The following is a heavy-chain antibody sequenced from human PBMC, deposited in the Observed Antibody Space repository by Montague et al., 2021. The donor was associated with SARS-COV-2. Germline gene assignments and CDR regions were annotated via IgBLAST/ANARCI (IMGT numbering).Heavy chain of an antibody. D-gene: IGHD6-6*01. CDR2: INSDGTTM. CDR3: ARGDSSGLGY. CDR1: GFTVSSYW. V-gene: IGHV3-74*01. J-gene: IGHJ4*02. Sequence: YLSLSWAASGFTVSSYWMHWVRQAPGKGLVWISHINSDGTTMNYADSVKGRFTISRDTGKNTLYLQMNSLRVEDTALYYCARGDSSGLGYWGQGTLVTVPS.